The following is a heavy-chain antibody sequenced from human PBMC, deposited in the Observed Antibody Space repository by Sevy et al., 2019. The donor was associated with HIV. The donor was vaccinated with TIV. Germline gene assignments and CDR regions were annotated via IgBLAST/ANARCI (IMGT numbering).Heavy chain of an antibody. CDR1: GYTFNSFY. CDR2: INPYSGGT. Sequence: ASVKVSCKASGYTFNSFYIHWVRQAPGQGLEWMGWINPYSGGTHYAQKFQGRVTLTRDTSISVAYMGLTSLRSNDTAVYYCVRDRFYGGDSVTFAGDFWGQGTLVTVS. V-gene: IGHV1-2*02. D-gene: IGHD2-21*02. J-gene: IGHJ4*02. CDR3: VRDRFYGGDSVTFAGDF.